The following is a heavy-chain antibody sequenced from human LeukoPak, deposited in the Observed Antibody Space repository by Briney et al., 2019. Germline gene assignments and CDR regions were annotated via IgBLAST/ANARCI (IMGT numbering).Heavy chain of an antibody. CDR2: IFYSGST. J-gene: IGHJ5*02. V-gene: IGHV4-59*11. D-gene: IGHD3/OR15-3a*01. CDR3: ARVDGRDWFDP. CDR1: GGSINSHY. Sequence: PSETLSLTCSVSGGSINSHYWNWIRLPPGRGLEWIGNIFYSGSTKYNPSLKSRVTISVDRSKKQFSLKLSSVTAADTAVYYCARVDGRDWFDPWGQGTLVTVSS.